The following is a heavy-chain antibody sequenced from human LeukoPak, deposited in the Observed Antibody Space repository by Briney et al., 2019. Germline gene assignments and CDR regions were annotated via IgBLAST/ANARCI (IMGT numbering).Heavy chain of an antibody. CDR3: ARGDEYTTSP. CDR2: IKRDGGDK. D-gene: IGHD2-2*02. Sequence: PGGSLRLSCAASGFTFSSFWMSWVRQAPGKGLEWVANIKRDGGDKYYVDSVKGRFSISRDKAKNSLYLHMNSLRAEDTAVYYCARGDEYTTSPWGQGTLVTVSS. J-gene: IGHJ4*02. CDR1: GFTFSSFW. V-gene: IGHV3-7*05.